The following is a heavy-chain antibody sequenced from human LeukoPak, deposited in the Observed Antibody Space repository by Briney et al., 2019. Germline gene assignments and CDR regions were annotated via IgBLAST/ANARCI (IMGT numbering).Heavy chain of an antibody. CDR3: ARVRDYYGSGSYYWAFDY. CDR2: ISSSSSYI. CDR1: GFTFSSYS. D-gene: IGHD3-10*01. V-gene: IGHV3-21*01. J-gene: IGHJ4*02. Sequence: GGSLRLSCAASGFTFSSYSMNWVRQAPWKGLEWVSSISSSSSYIYYADSVKGRFTISRDNAKNSLYLQMNSLRAEDTAVYYCARVRDYYGSGSYYWAFDYWGQGTLVTVSS.